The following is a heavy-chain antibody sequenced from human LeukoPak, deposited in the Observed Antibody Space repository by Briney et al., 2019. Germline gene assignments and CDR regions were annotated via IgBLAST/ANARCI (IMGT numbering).Heavy chain of an antibody. V-gene: IGHV1-18*01. J-gene: IGHJ4*02. CDR3: ARSLEYYYGSGSPPNFDY. CDR1: GYTFTSYG. D-gene: IGHD3-10*01. Sequence: ASVKVSCKASGYTFTSYGISWVRQAPGQGLEWMGWISAYNGNTNYAQKLQGRVTMTTDTSTSTAYMELRSLRSDDTAVYYCARSLEYYYGSGSPPNFDYWGQGTLVTVSS. CDR2: ISAYNGNT.